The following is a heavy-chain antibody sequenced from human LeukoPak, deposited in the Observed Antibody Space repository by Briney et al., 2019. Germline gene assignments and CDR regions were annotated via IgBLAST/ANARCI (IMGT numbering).Heavy chain of an antibody. D-gene: IGHD6-19*01. CDR2: ISGSGGST. Sequence: GGSLRLSCAASGFTFSSYAMSWVRQAPGKGLEWVSAISGSGGSTYYADSVKGRFTISRDNSKNTLYLQMNSLRAEDTAIYYCAKDHHQWAVAGTGYWGQGTLVTVSS. CDR1: GFTFSSYA. V-gene: IGHV3-23*01. CDR3: AKDHHQWAVAGTGY. J-gene: IGHJ4*02.